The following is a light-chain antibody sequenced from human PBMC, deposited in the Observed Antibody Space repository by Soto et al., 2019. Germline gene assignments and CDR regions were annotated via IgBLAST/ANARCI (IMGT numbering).Light chain of an antibody. V-gene: IGKV3-15*01. CDR1: QSVSSS. CDR3: HQYNNWPLT. J-gene: IGKJ4*01. Sequence: EIVLTQSPGTLSLSPGEGAALSCRASQSVSSSFLAWYQQKPGQAPRLLMYGASTRATGIPARFSGSGSGTEFTLTISSLQSEDFVVYYCHQYNNWPLTFGGGTKVEIK. CDR2: GAS.